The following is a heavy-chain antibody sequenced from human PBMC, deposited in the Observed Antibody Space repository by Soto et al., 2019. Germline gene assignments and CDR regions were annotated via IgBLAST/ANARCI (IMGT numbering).Heavy chain of an antibody. Sequence: SVKVSCKASGGTFSSYAISWVRQAPGQGLEWMGGIIPIFGTANYAQKFQGRVTITADESTSTAYMELSSLRSEDTAVYYCARGGDRDTAMVIFYYFDYWGQGTLVTVSS. CDR2: IIPIFGTA. D-gene: IGHD5-18*01. CDR1: GGTFSSYA. V-gene: IGHV1-69*13. J-gene: IGHJ4*02. CDR3: ARGGDRDTAMVIFYYFDY.